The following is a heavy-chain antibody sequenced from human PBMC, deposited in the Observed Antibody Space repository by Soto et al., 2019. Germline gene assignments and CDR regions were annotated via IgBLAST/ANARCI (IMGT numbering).Heavy chain of an antibody. CDR1: GGSVSSGSYY. CDR2: IYYSGST. J-gene: IGHJ4*02. CDR3: ARGFSSGWYAIYYFDY. D-gene: IGHD6-19*01. V-gene: IGHV4-61*01. Sequence: SETLSLTCTVSGGSVSSGSYYWSWIRQPPGKGLEWIGYIYYSGSTNYNPSLKSRVTISVDTSKNQFSLKLSSVTAADTAVYYCARGFSSGWYAIYYFDYWGQGTLVTVSS.